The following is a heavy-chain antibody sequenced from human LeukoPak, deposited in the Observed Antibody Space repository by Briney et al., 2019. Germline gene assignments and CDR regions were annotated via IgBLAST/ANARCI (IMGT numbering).Heavy chain of an antibody. CDR3: AREGGYGDRSLDY. Sequence: PGGSLRLFCAASGFTFSSYSMNWVRQAPGKGLEWVSSISSSSSYIYYADSVKGRFTISRDNVKNSLYLQMNSLRAEDTAVYYCAREGGYGDRSLDYWGQGTLVTVSS. CDR1: GFTFSSYS. V-gene: IGHV3-21*01. D-gene: IGHD4-17*01. J-gene: IGHJ4*02. CDR2: ISSSSSYI.